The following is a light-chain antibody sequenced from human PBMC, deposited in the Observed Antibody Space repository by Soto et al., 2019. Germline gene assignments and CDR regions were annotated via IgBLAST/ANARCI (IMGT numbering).Light chain of an antibody. Sequence: QSALTQPASVSGSPGQSITISCTGTSSDVGGYNYVSWYQQHPGKAPKLMIYEVSDRPSGLSNRFSGSKSGNSASLTISGLRAEDEADYYCSSYTTSSTLSFVFGTGTKVTVL. CDR3: SSYTTSSTLSFV. J-gene: IGLJ1*01. V-gene: IGLV2-14*01. CDR1: SSDVGGYNY. CDR2: EVS.